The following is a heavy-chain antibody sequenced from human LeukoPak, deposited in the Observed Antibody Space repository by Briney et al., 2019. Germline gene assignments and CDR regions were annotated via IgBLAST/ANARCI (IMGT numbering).Heavy chain of an antibody. J-gene: IGHJ4*02. V-gene: IGHV3-23*01. D-gene: IGHD2-15*01. CDR3: AKRYCSGGSCYHRYFDY. CDR2: FSGSSGRT. Sequence: LPGRSLRLSCAASGFTFSTSSMSWVRQPPGRGMEWVSLFSGSSGRTYYADSVKGRFTISRDNSKNTLYLHMNSLRAEDTAIYYCAKRYCSGGSCYHRYFDYWGQGTLVTVSS. CDR1: GFTFSTSS.